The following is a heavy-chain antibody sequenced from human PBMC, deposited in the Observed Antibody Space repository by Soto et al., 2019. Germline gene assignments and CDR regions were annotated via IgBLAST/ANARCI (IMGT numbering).Heavy chain of an antibody. D-gene: IGHD2-21*02. CDR2: IKSKTDGGTT. CDR1: GFTFSNAW. J-gene: IGHJ6*02. Sequence: EVQLVESGGGLVKPGGSLRLSCAASGFTFSNAWMNWVRQAPGKGLEWVGRIKSKTDGGTTDYAAPVKGRFTISRDDSKNTLYLQMNSLKTEATAVYYWTTDLTCGGDCYPVVEDVWCQGTTVTVS. V-gene: IGHV3-15*07. CDR3: TTDLTCGGDCYPVVEDV.